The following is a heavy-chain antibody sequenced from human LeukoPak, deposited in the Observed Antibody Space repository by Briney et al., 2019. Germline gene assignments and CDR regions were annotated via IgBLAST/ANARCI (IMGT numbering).Heavy chain of an antibody. CDR3: ARGGHCSSTSCYRYYYYYMDV. CDR2: INPNSGGT. CDR1: GYTFTGYY. J-gene: IGHJ6*03. Sequence: ASVKVSCKASGYTFTGYYMHWVRQAPGQGLEWMGWINPNSGGTNYAQKFQGRVTMTRDTSISTAYMELSRLRSDDTAVYYCARGGHCSSTSCYRYYYYYMDVWGKGTTVTVSS. D-gene: IGHD2-2*01. V-gene: IGHV1-2*02.